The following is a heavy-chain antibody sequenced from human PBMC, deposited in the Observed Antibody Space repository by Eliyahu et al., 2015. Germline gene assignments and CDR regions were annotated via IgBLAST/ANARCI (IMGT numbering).Heavy chain of an antibody. CDR1: GGSIXSSSYY. Sequence: QLQLQESGPGLVKPSETLSLTCTVSGGSIXSSSYYWGXIRQPPGKGLEWIGSIYYSGSTYYNPSLKSRVTISVDTSKNQFSLKLSSVTAADTAVYYCARHQSDGYYGSGSYYSYYFDYWGQGTLVTVSS. CDR2: IYYSGST. J-gene: IGHJ4*02. D-gene: IGHD3-10*01. V-gene: IGHV4-39*01. CDR3: ARHQSDGYYGSGSYYSYYFDY.